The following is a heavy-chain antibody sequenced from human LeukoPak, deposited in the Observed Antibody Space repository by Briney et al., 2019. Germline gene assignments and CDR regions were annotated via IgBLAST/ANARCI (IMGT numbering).Heavy chain of an antibody. V-gene: IGHV4-34*01. J-gene: IGHJ5*02. CDR1: GGSFSGYY. Sequence: SETLSLTCAVYGGSFSGYYWSWIRQPPGKGLEWIGEINHSGSTNYNPSLKSRVTISVDTSKNQFSLKLSSVTAADTAVYYCARNRYVLSWFDPWGQGTLVTVSS. CDR2: INHSGST. D-gene: IGHD3-16*01. CDR3: ARNRYVLSWFDP.